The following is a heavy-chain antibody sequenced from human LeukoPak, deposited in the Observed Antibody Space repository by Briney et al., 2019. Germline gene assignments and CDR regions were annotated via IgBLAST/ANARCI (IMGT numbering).Heavy chain of an antibody. Sequence: GGSLRLSCAASGFTFSNYAMSWVRQAPGKGLEWVSAIRGGGGRTYYADSVKGRFTISRDNSKNTLYLQMNSLRAEDTAVYYCAKDLKWALLPYYFDYWGQGTLVTVSS. CDR3: AKDLKWALLPYYFDY. D-gene: IGHD1-26*01. CDR1: GFTFSNYA. V-gene: IGHV3-23*01. J-gene: IGHJ4*02. CDR2: IRGGGGRT.